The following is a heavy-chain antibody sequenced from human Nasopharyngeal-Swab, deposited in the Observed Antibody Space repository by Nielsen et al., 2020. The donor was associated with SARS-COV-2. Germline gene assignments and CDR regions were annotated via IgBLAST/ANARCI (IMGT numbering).Heavy chain of an antibody. V-gene: IGHV3-21*01. CDR1: GFTFSSYS. CDR3: ARDHRTPGGDYYYYGMDV. Sequence: GESLKISCAASGFTFSSYSMNWVRQAPGKGLEWVSSISSSSSYIYYADSVKGRFTLSRDNAKNSLYLQMNSLRAEDTAVYYCARDHRTPGGDYYYYGMDVWGQGTTVTVSS. D-gene: IGHD3-16*01. J-gene: IGHJ6*02. CDR2: ISSSSSYI.